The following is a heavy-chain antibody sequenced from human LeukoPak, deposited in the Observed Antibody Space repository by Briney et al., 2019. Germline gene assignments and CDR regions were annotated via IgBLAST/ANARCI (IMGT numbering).Heavy chain of an antibody. J-gene: IGHJ6*02. V-gene: IGHV3-7*03. D-gene: IGHD3-10*01. CDR3: ARDVPFGGV. CDR2: INQDGSEK. Sequence: GSLRLSCAASGFTFSSYAMHWVRQAPGKGLEWVANINQDGSEKYYVDSVRGRFTIFRDDAKKSLYLQMNSLRAEDTAVYYCARDVPFGGVWGQGTTVTVSS. CDR1: GFTFSSYA.